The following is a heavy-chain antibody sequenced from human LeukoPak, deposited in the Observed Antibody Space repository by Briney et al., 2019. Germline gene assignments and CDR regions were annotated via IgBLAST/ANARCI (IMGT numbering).Heavy chain of an antibody. CDR3: ARHIIADYGRYGMDV. CDR2: IYYSGST. CDR1: GGSFSGYY. J-gene: IGHJ6*02. Sequence: SETLSLTCAVYGGSFSGYYWSWIRQPPGKRLEWMGYIYYSGSTNYNPSLKSRVTISVDTSKNQFSLKLSSVTAADTAVYYCARHIIADYGRYGMDVWGQGTTVTVSS. D-gene: IGHD4/OR15-4a*01. V-gene: IGHV4-59*08.